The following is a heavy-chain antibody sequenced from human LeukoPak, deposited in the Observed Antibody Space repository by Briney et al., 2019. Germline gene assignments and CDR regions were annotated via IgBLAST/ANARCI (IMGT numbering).Heavy chain of an antibody. CDR3: ARGGVYCSSVSCSVDY. Sequence: PGGSLRLSCEASGFSFSNAWMSWVRQAPGKGLEWVGRIRSKSDGGTTDYAAPVKGRFTISRDDSKSTLYLQMNSLKTEDTAVYYCARGGVYCSSVSCSVDYWGQGILVTVSS. CDR2: IRSKSDGGTT. V-gene: IGHV3-15*01. J-gene: IGHJ4*02. D-gene: IGHD2-2*01. CDR1: GFSFSNAW.